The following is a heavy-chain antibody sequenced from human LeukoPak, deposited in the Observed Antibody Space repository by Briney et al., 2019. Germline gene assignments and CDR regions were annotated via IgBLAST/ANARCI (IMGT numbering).Heavy chain of an antibody. CDR2: INPNSGGT. V-gene: IGHV1-2*02. J-gene: IGHJ6*02. CDR3: ASGAYYYYYGMDV. Sequence: VASVKVSCKASGYTFTGYYMHWVRQAPGQGXEWMGWINPNSGGTNYAQKFQGRVTMTRDTSISTAYMELSRLRSDDTAVYYCASGAYYYYYGMDVWGQGTTVTVSS. D-gene: IGHD1-26*01. CDR1: GYTFTGYY.